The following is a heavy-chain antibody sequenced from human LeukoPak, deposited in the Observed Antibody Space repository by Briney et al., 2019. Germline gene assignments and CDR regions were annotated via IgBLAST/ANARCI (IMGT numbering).Heavy chain of an antibody. CDR2: ISGSGGST. Sequence: GGSLRLSCAASGFTFSSYAMSWVRQAPGKGLEWVSAISGSGGSTYYADSVKGRLTISRDNSKNTLYLQMNSLRAEDTAVYYCAKNRKGYSSGWYTSFDYWGQGTLVTVSS. D-gene: IGHD6-19*01. V-gene: IGHV3-23*01. CDR1: GFTFSSYA. CDR3: AKNRKGYSSGWYTSFDY. J-gene: IGHJ4*02.